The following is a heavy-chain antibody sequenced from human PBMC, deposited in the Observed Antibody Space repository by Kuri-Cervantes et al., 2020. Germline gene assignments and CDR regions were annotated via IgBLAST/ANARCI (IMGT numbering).Heavy chain of an antibody. J-gene: IGHJ5*02. D-gene: IGHD2-2*01. CDR1: GGSFSGYY. CDR3: ARGGKIVVVPAAMSGVWFDP. V-gene: IGHV4-34*09. CDR2: INHSGST. Sequence: SETLSLTCAVYGGSFSGYYWSWIRQPPGKGLEWIGEINHSGSTYYNPSLKSRVTISVDTSKNQFSLKLSSVTAADTAVYYCARGGKIVVVPAAMSGVWFDPWGQGTLVTVSS.